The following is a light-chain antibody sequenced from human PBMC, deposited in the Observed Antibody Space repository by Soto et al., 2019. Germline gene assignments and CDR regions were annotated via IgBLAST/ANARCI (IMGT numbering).Light chain of an antibody. CDR3: QQRSNWPPYT. Sequence: EIVLTQSPATLSLSPGERATLSCRASKSVSRYLAWYQQKPGQAPRLLIYDASNRATGIPARFSGRGSGTDFTLTISSLEPEDFAVYYCQQRSNWPPYTFGQGTKLEIK. J-gene: IGKJ2*01. CDR1: KSVSRY. CDR2: DAS. V-gene: IGKV3-11*01.